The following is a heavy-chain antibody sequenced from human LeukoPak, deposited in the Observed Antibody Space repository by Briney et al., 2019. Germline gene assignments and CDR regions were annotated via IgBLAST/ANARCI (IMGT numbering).Heavy chain of an antibody. CDR2: INNDGSST. J-gene: IGHJ4*02. CDR1: GFTFSSYW. V-gene: IGHV3-74*01. CDR3: ARDQAYCSSTSCYRYFDY. Sequence: PEGSLRLSCAASGFTFSSYWMHWVRQAPGKGLVWVSRINNDGSSTNYADSVKGRFTISRDNAKNTLYLQMNSLRAEDTAVYYCARDQAYCSSTSCYRYFDYWGQGTLVTVSS. D-gene: IGHD2-2*01.